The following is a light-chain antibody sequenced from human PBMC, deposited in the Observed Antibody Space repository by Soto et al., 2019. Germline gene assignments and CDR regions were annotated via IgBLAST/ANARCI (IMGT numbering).Light chain of an antibody. CDR1: QSVGSSY. CDR3: QEYGSSRT. Sequence: EIVLTQSPGTLSLSPGERATLSCRASQSVGSSYLAWYQQKPGQAPRILIYGASSRATGIPDRFSGSGSGTDFSLTISRLEPEDYAVYYCQEYGSSRTFGQGTKV. J-gene: IGKJ1*01. CDR2: GAS. V-gene: IGKV3-20*01.